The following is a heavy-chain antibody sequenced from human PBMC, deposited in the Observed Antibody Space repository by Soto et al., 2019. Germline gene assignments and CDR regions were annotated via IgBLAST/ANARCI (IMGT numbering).Heavy chain of an antibody. D-gene: IGHD3-3*01. CDR1: GFTFSSYS. Sequence: LRLSCADSGFTFSSYSRKGVRQARGKGLEWVSYISSSSTIYYADSVKGRFTISRDNAKNSLYLQMNSLRAEDTAVYYCARYDFWSGYQMPGGYMDVWGKGTTVTVSS. CDR2: ISSSSTI. V-gene: IGHV3-48*01. CDR3: ARYDFWSGYQMPGGYMDV. J-gene: IGHJ6*03.